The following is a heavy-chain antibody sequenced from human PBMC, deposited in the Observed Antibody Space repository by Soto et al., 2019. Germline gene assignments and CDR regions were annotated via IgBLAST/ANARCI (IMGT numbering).Heavy chain of an antibody. V-gene: IGHV4-59*01. D-gene: IGHD2-21*02. Sequence: PSETLSLTCTVSGGSISSYYWSWIRQPPGKGLEWIGYIYYSGSTNYNPSLKSRVTISVDTSKNQFSLKLNSVTAADTAVYYCARDLWGYCGTDCYPLDVWGQG. CDR2: IYYSGST. J-gene: IGHJ6*02. CDR1: GGSISSYY. CDR3: ARDLWGYCGTDCYPLDV.